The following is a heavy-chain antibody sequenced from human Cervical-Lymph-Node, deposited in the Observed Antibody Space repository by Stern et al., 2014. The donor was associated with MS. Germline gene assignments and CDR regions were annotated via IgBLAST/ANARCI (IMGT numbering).Heavy chain of an antibody. D-gene: IGHD4-17*01. V-gene: IGHV4-59*01. CDR2: IYNSGSA. Sequence: QVQLQESGPGLVKPSETLSLTCAVSGGSISGYYYNWIRQPPGKELEWIGYIYNSGSANYNPSLRSRATISVDASKNQFSLKLTSVTAADTAMYYCARGMYGDYVDYWGQGTLVAVSS. J-gene: IGHJ4*02. CDR3: ARGMYGDYVDY. CDR1: GGSISGYY.